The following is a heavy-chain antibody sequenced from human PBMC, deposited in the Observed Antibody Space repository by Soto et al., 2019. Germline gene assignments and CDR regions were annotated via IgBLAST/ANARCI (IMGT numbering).Heavy chain of an antibody. CDR2: WSYEGSEE. V-gene: IGHV3-30*03. CDR1: GFNFGVFG. Sequence: GGSLRLSCAASGFNFGVFGMHWVRQSPGKGLEWLSVWSYEGSEEYYADSVRGRFTISRDNSKNNLFLQMDSLRVDDTGVYYCAFTRRYPLLEAAGHGFEYWGQGNLVPLSS. D-gene: IGHD6-25*01. CDR3: AFTRRYPLLEAAGHGFEY. J-gene: IGHJ4*02.